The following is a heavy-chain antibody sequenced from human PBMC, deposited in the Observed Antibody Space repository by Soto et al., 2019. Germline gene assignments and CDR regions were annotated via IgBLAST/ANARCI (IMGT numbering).Heavy chain of an antibody. D-gene: IGHD5-12*01. CDR1: GDSVSSNTAS. Sequence: SQTLSHTCAISGDSVSSNTASWNWIRQSPSRGLEWLGRTYFRSKWYNDYAVSVKSRIIINPDTSNNQFSLQLNSVTPEDTAVYFCAKGDNLGPKTGYAFDPWGQGIMVTVSS. V-gene: IGHV6-1*01. CDR3: AKGDNLGPKTGYAFDP. J-gene: IGHJ5*02. CDR2: TYFRSKWYN.